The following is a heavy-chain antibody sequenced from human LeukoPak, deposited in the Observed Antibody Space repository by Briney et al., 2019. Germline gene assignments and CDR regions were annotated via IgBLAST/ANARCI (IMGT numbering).Heavy chain of an antibody. CDR3: AKRKDYYDSSGYPN. Sequence: PGGSLRLSCAASGFTFSSYGMHWVRQAPGKGLEWVSAISGSGGSTYYADSVKGRFTISRDNSKNTLYLQMNSLRAEDTAVYYCAKRKDYYDSSGYPNWGQGTLVTVSS. V-gene: IGHV3-23*01. D-gene: IGHD3-22*01. CDR1: GFTFSSYG. CDR2: ISGSGGST. J-gene: IGHJ4*02.